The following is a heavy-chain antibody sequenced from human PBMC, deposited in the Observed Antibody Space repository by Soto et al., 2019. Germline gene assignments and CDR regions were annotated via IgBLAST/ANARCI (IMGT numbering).Heavy chain of an antibody. Sequence: SETLSLTCTVSGGSVTSTSYYWSWIRQPPGKGLEWIGYMHYSGSTNYTPSLKSRVTISVDTSKNQFSLKLSSVTAADTGVYYCARGWEHLYFDYWGQGTLVTVSS. V-gene: IGHV4-61*01. CDR1: GGSVTSTSYY. D-gene: IGHD1-26*01. J-gene: IGHJ4*02. CDR3: ARGWEHLYFDY. CDR2: MHYSGST.